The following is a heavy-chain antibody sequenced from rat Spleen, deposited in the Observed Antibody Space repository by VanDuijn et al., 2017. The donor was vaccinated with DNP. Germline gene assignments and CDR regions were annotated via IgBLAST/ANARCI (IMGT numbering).Heavy chain of an antibody. V-gene: IGHV1-43*01. CDR1: GYTFTSNY. D-gene: IGHD1-1*01. CDR2: INTGSGGT. Sequence: QVQLQQSGAELAKPGSSVKISCKASGYTFTSNYIGWIKQTTGQGLQYVGYINTGSGGTSYNEKVKGKATLTVDKSSSTAFMQLSSLTPDDSAVYYCARCPLYYYSGYYFDYWGQGVMVTVSS. CDR3: ARCPLYYYSGYYFDY. J-gene: IGHJ2*01.